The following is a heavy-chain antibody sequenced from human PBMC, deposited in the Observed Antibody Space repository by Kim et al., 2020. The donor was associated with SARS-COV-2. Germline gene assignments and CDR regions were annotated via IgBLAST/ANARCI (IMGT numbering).Heavy chain of an antibody. CDR3: AKDEGHRQQLVSYFDY. CDR2: IWYDGSNK. J-gene: IGHJ4*02. CDR1: GFTFSSYG. D-gene: IGHD6-13*01. V-gene: IGHV3-33*06. Sequence: GGSLRLSCAASGFTFSSYGMHWVRQAPGKGLEWVAVIWYDGSNKYYADSVKGRFTISRDNSKNTLYLQMNSLRAEDTAVYYCAKDEGHRQQLVSYFDYWGQGTLVTVSS.